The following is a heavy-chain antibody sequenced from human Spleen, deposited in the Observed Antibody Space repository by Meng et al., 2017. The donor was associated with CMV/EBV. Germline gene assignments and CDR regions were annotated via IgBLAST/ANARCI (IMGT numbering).Heavy chain of an antibody. CDR1: GFTFSDYY. J-gene: IGHJ3*02. Sequence: QVQLVESGGGLVKPGGSLRLSCAASGFTFSDYYMSWIRQAPGKGLEWVSYISSSSSYTNYADSVKGRFTISRDNAKNSLYLQMNSLRAEDTAVYYCAREDSQGDSDAFDIWGQGTMGTVSS. CDR2: ISSSSSYT. D-gene: IGHD2-15*01. V-gene: IGHV3-11*05. CDR3: AREDSQGDSDAFDI.